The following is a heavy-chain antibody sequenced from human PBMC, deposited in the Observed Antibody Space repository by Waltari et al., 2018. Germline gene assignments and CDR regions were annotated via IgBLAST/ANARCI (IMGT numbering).Heavy chain of an antibody. J-gene: IGHJ4*02. V-gene: IGHV3-30*04. Sequence: QVQVVESGGGVVQPGRSLRLSCAASGFTFSTYAMHWVRQAPGKGLEWVAFISYDGSDTSYADSVKGQFTISRDSSKNTLYLQMNSLRAEDTALYYCAKDRRGYDQPVDFWGQGTLVTVSS. CDR1: GFTFSTYA. CDR2: ISYDGSDT. CDR3: AKDRRGYDQPVDF. D-gene: IGHD5-12*01.